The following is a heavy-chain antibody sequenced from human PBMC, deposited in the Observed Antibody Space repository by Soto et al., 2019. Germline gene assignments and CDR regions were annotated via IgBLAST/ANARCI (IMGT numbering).Heavy chain of an antibody. J-gene: IGHJ6*02. Sequence: ASVKVSCKASGGTFSSYAISWVRQAPGQGLEWMGGIIPIFGTANYAQKFQGRVTITADESTSTAYMELSSLRSEDTAVYYCAIGDVDTAMVTGYYYYGMDVWGQGXTVTVYS. CDR3: AIGDVDTAMVTGYYYYGMDV. V-gene: IGHV1-69*13. CDR2: IIPIFGTA. D-gene: IGHD5-18*01. CDR1: GGTFSSYA.